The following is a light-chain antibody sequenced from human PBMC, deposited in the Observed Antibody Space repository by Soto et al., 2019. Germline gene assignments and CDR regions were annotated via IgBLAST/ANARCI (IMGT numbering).Light chain of an antibody. CDR2: EVS. V-gene: IGLV2-14*01. CDR1: RSDVGGYNY. Sequence: QSALTPPASVSGSPGQSITISCAGTRSDVGGYNYVSWYQQHPGKAPKLMIYEVSNRPSGVSTRFSGSKSGSTASLTISGLQAEDEADYYCISYTSDSTFVFGTGTKLTVL. CDR3: ISYTSDSTFV. J-gene: IGLJ1*01.